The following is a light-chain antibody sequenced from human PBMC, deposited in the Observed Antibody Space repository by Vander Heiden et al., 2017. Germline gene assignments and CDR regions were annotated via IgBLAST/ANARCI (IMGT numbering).Light chain of an antibody. CDR3: QQYDSAPIT. J-gene: IGKJ5*01. CDR2: WAS. Sequence: DIVMTQCQDSLAGSLGERATINCESSQSVLYSSNNKNHLAWYQQKPGQPPKLLIYWASTRESGVPDRFSGSGSGTDFTLTISSLQAEDVAVYYCQQYDSAPITFGQGTRLEIK. CDR1: QSVLYSSNNKNH. V-gene: IGKV4-1*01.